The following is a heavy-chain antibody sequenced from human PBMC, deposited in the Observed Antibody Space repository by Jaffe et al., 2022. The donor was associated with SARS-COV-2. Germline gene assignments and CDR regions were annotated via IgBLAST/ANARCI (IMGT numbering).Heavy chain of an antibody. CDR3: AKNPYYYDSSGYFQYSYYYMDV. CDR1: GFTFSSYA. D-gene: IGHD3-22*01. Sequence: EVQLVESGGGLVQPGGSLRLSCAASGFTFSSYAMSWVRQAPGKGLEWVSAISGSGGSTYYADSVKGRFTISRDNSKNTLYLQMNSLRAEDTAVYYCAKNPYYYDSSGYFQYSYYYMDVWGKGTTVTVSS. CDR2: ISGSGGST. V-gene: IGHV3-23*04. J-gene: IGHJ6*03.